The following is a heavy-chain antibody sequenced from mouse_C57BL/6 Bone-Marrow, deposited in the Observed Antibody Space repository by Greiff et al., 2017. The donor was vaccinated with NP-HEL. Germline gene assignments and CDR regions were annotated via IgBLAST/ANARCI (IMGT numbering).Heavy chain of an antibody. J-gene: IGHJ3*01. CDR3: APHYYGSSYDAWFAY. CDR2: IDPANGNT. CDR1: GFNIKNTY. V-gene: IGHV14-3*01. Sequence: VQLQQSVAELVRPGASVKLSCTASGFNIKNTYMHWVKQRPEQGLEWIGRIDPANGNTKYAPKFQGKATITADTSSNTAYLQLSSLTSEDTAIYYFAPHYYGSSYDAWFAYWGQGTLVTVSA. D-gene: IGHD1-1*01.